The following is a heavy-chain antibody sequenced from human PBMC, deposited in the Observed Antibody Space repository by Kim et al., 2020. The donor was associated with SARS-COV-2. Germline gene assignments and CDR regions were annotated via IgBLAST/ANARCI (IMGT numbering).Heavy chain of an antibody. D-gene: IGHD1-26*01. V-gene: IGHV4-34*01. Sequence: SLKGRVTIPVDTSKNQCSLKLSSVTAADTAVYYCTRGSPGGSYIPYYFDYWGQGTLVTVSS. CDR3: TRGSPGGSYIPYYFDY. J-gene: IGHJ4*02.